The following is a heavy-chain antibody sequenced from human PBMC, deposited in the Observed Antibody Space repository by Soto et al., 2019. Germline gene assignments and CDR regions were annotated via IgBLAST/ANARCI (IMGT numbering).Heavy chain of an antibody. J-gene: IGHJ4*02. CDR3: ARQYSGSFYADY. CDR1: GGSISSYY. CDR2: IYHSGSS. D-gene: IGHD1-26*01. Sequence: SETLSLTCTVSGGSISSYYWSWIRQPPGKGLEWIGYIYHSGSSNYNPSLKSRVTILLDTSKNQLSLKLSSVTAADTAVYYCARQYSGSFYADYWGQGTLVTVSS. V-gene: IGHV4-59*08.